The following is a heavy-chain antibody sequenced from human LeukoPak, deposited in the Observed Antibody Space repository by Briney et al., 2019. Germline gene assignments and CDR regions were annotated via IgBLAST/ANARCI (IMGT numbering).Heavy chain of an antibody. J-gene: IGHJ6*04. CDR3: AELGITMIGGV. Sequence: PGGSLRLSCAASGFTFSNYWMHWVRQAPGKGLVWVSRIKSDGSSTSYADSVKGRFTISRDNAKNTLYVQMNSLRAEDTAVYYCAELGITMIGGVWGKGTTVTISS. CDR2: IKSDGSST. V-gene: IGHV3-74*01. CDR1: GFTFSNYW. D-gene: IGHD3-10*02.